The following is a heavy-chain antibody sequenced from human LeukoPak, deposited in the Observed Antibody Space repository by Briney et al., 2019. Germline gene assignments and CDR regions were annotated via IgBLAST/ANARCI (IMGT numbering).Heavy chain of an antibody. CDR3: ARPPTVTTAGYYFGY. D-gene: IGHD4-17*01. J-gene: IGHJ4*02. Sequence: PGGSLRLSCAASGFTFSYYYMSWIRQAPGKGLEWVSYIGSSGSPIYYADSVRGRFTISRDNAKNSLFLQVNSLRAEDTAVYYCARPPTVTTAGYYFGYWGQGTLVTVSS. CDR1: GFTFSYYY. V-gene: IGHV3-11*04. CDR2: IGSSGSPI.